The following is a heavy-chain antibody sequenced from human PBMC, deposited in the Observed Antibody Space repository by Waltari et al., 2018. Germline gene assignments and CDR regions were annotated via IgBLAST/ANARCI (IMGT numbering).Heavy chain of an antibody. CDR2: INHSGST. Sequence: QVQLQQWGAGLLKPSETLSLTCAVYGGSFSGYYWSWIRQPPGKGLEWIGEINHSGSTNYNPSLKSRVTISVDTSKNQFSLKLSSVTAADMAVYYCARGLSFGVVKNWGQGTLVTVSS. D-gene: IGHD3-3*01. J-gene: IGHJ4*02. CDR1: GGSFSGYY. V-gene: IGHV4-34*01. CDR3: ARGLSFGVVKN.